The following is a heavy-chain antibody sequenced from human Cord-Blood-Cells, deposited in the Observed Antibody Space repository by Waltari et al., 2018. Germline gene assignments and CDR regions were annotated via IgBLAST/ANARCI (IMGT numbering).Heavy chain of an antibody. J-gene: IGHJ4*02. D-gene: IGHD5-12*01. CDR3: ARGSGYDDY. V-gene: IGHV6-1*01. CDR2: TCYRSKWYN. CDR1: GDSVSRNSAA. Sequence: VQLQQSGPGLVKPSQTPPLPCDISGDSVSRNSAAWNLIRPAPSRGLEWLGRTCYRSKWYNDYAVSVKSRITINPDTSKNQFSLQLNSVTPEDTAVYYCARGSGYDDYWGQGTLVTVSS.